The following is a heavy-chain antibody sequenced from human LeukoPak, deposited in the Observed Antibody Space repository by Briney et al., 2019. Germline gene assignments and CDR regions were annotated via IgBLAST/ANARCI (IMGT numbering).Heavy chain of an antibody. V-gene: IGHV3-74*01. CDR1: GFTFRTYW. CDR3: AREIKAYRGGDCSNYYYGLDV. D-gene: IGHD2-21*02. CDR2: IKSDGATT. J-gene: IGHJ6*02. Sequence: GGSLRLSCAASGFTFRTYWMNWVRQAPGKGLVWVSRIKSDGATTSHADAVKGRFTISRDNAENTLYLQMNSLRAEDTAVYYCAREIKAYRGGDCSNYYYGLDVWGQGTTVTVSS.